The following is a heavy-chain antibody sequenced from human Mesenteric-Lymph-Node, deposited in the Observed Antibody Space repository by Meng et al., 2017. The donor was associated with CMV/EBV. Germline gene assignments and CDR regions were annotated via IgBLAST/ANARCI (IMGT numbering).Heavy chain of an antibody. CDR1: GFTVSSNY. Sequence: GGSLRLSCAASGFTVSSNYMSWVRQAPGKGLEWVSVIYSGGSTYYADSVKGRFTISRDNSKNTLYLQMNSLRAEDTAVYYCARDGVVPASGVYYYGMDVWGQGTTVTVSS. CDR3: ARDGVVPASGVYYYGMDV. V-gene: IGHV3-66*02. J-gene: IGHJ6*02. CDR2: IYSGGST. D-gene: IGHD2-2*01.